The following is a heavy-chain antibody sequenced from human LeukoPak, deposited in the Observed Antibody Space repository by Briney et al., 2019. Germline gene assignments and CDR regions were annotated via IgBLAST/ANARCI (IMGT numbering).Heavy chain of an antibody. D-gene: IGHD3-10*01. CDR2: VSPDGGRT. J-gene: IGHJ4*02. Sequence: PGGSLRLPCAASGFTFTSYWMHWVRQVPGKGLVWMAHVSPDGGRTDYADSVKGRFTVSRDNTNHILYLQMNRLTADDTAVYYCARVLSYFGSGSYPAYWGQGTLVTVSS. CDR1: GFTFTSYW. CDR3: ARVLSYFGSGSYPAY. V-gene: IGHV3-74*01.